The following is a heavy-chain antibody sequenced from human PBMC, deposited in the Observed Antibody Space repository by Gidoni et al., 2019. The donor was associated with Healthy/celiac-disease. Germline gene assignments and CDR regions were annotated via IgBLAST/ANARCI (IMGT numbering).Heavy chain of an antibody. J-gene: IGHJ1*01. Sequence: QVQLVKSGAEVKKPGSSVKVSCQASGGNFSSYAISWVRQAPGQGLEWMGGISTIFGTANYAQKFQGRVTITADESTSTAYMELRSLRSEDTAVYYCARDGDFQHWGQGTLVTVSS. V-gene: IGHV1-69*01. D-gene: IGHD3-16*01. CDR3: ARDGDFQH. CDR1: GGNFSSYA. CDR2: ISTIFGTA.